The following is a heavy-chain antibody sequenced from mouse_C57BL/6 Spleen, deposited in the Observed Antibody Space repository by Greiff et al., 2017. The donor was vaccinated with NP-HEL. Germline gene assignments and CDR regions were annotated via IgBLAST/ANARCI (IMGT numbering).Heavy chain of an antibody. D-gene: IGHD4-1*01. CDR1: GFSLTSYG. Sequence: VQVVESGPGLVQPSQSLSITCTASGFSLTSYGVHWVRQPPGKGLEWLGVIWSGGSTDYNAAFISRLSISKDNSKSQVFFKMNRLQADDAAIYYCAKNWDGYAMDYWGQGTSVTVSS. V-gene: IGHV2-4*01. CDR2: IWSGGST. J-gene: IGHJ4*01. CDR3: AKNWDGYAMDY.